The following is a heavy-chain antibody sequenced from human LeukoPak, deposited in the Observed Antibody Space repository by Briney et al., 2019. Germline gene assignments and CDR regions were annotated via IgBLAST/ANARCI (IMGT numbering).Heavy chain of an antibody. D-gene: IGHD3-10*01. CDR1: GYTLTELS. Sequence: ASVKVSCKVSGYTLTELSMHWVRQAPGKGLEWMGGFDPEDGETIYAQKFQGRVTMTEDTSTDTAYMELSSLRSEDTAVYYCATDSRMVRGVSYYYYYYYYMDVWGKGTTVTVSS. CDR3: ATDSRMVRGVSYYYYYYYYMDV. CDR2: FDPEDGET. J-gene: IGHJ6*03. V-gene: IGHV1-24*01.